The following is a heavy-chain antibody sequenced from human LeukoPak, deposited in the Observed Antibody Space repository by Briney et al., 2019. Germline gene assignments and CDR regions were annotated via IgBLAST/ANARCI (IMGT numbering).Heavy chain of an antibody. CDR1: GGTFSSYA. Sequence: SVKVSCKASGGTFSSYAISWVRQAPGQGLEWMGGIIPIFGTANYARKFQGRVTITADESTSTAYMELSSLRSEDTAVYYCARVMEYSGSYSPDAFDIWGQGTMVTVSS. D-gene: IGHD1-26*01. CDR3: ARVMEYSGSYSPDAFDI. V-gene: IGHV1-69*01. CDR2: IIPIFGTA. J-gene: IGHJ3*02.